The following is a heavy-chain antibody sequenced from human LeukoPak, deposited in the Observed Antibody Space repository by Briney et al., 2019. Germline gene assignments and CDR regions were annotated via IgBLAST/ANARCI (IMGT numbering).Heavy chain of an antibody. V-gene: IGHV3-15*01. J-gene: IGHJ4*02. CDR3: TIFEL. Sequence: GGSLTLSYSASGLSFSNAWMSWVRQAPGKGLEWVGRTKSKTDGATTDYAAPVKGRFTISTDDSQNTLYLQMNSLKTEDTAVYYCTIFELWRQGTLVTVSS. D-gene: IGHD3/OR15-3a*01. CDR1: GLSFSNAW. CDR2: TKSKTDGATT.